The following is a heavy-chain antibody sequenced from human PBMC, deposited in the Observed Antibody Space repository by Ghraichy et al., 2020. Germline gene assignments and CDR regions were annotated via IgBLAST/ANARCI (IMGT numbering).Heavy chain of an antibody. V-gene: IGHV4-34*01. CDR2: INHSGST. J-gene: IGHJ4*02. Sequence: SETLSLTCAVYGGSFSGYYWSWIRQPPGKGLEWIGEINHSGSTNYNPSLKSRVTISVDTSKNQFSLKLSSVTAADTAVYYCHFLGGSSSRTPNFDYWGQGTLVTVSS. CDR3: HFLGGSSSRTPNFDY. CDR1: GGSFSGYY. D-gene: IGHD6-13*01.